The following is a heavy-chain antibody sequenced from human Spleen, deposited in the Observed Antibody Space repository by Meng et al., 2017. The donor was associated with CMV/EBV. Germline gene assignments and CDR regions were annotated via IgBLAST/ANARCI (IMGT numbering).Heavy chain of an antibody. D-gene: IGHD6-13*01. Sequence: GEWPRLSYAASGFTFSRFAMNWVRQAPGKGLEWVSVISGGGGTTYDAHSVKGRFTIYRENSKNTLYLQMNRMRAEDTAVYYCAKGGPIVKAGSDYWGQGTLVTVSS. CDR2: ISGGGGTT. CDR3: AKGGPIVKAGSDY. V-gene: IGHV3-23*01. J-gene: IGHJ4*02. CDR1: GFTFSRFA.